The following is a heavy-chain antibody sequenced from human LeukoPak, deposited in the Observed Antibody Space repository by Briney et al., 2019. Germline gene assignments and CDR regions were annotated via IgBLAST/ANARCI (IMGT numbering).Heavy chain of an antibody. CDR1: GFTFTSYG. CDR2: VLSGGGST. Sequence: GGSLRLSCAASGFTFTSYGMTWVRQAPGKGLEWVSGVLSGGGSTYYADAVKGRFTISRDNSRSTLYLQMNSLRAEDTAVYYCAKDAIYGDGYWEFDYWGQGTLVTVSS. D-gene: IGHD2-21*01. CDR3: AKDAIYGDGYWEFDY. V-gene: IGHV3-23*01. J-gene: IGHJ4*02.